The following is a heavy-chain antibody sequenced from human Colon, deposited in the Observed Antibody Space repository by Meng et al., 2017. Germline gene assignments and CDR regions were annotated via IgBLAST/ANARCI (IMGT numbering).Heavy chain of an antibody. CDR1: GASVRSPDHQ. Sequence: QLQLQESVPGLRRPSETLSRICAVSGASVRSPDHQWGWVRQPPGKGLEWIGYARIDYANTNYNPSLKSRVNVSLDTSKNQFSLNVRSVTAVDTAVYYCARDYWGSLDFWGQGILVTVSS. CDR3: ARDYWGSLDF. D-gene: IGHD3-16*01. CDR2: ARIDYANT. V-gene: IGHV4-61*08. J-gene: IGHJ4*02.